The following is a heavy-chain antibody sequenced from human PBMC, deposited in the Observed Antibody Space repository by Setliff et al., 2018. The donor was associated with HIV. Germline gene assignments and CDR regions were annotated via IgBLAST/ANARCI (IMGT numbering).Heavy chain of an antibody. CDR3: ARDPWVRGVIMAPDY. CDR1: GYSISSGYY. V-gene: IGHV4-38-2*02. D-gene: IGHD3-10*01. Sequence: PSETLSLTCAVSGYSISSGYYWGWIRQPPGKGLEWIGTIYYSGSTYYNTSLKSRVTISVDTSKNQFSLKLSSVTAADTAVYYCARDPWVRGVIMAPDYWGQGTLVTVSS. J-gene: IGHJ4*02. CDR2: IYYSGST.